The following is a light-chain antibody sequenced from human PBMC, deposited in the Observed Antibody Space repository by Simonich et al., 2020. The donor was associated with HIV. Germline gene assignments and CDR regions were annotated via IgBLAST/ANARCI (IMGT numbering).Light chain of an antibody. CDR3: QQYNNWPSPFT. Sequence: EIVMTQSPATLSVSPGERATLSCRTSQSVAINLAWYQQKPGHAPRLLIYGASSRATGIPARFSGSGFGTQFTLTISSMQSEDFAVYYCQQYNNWPSPFTFGPGTKVDIK. J-gene: IGKJ3*01. CDR2: GAS. V-gene: IGKV3-15*01. CDR1: QSVAIN.